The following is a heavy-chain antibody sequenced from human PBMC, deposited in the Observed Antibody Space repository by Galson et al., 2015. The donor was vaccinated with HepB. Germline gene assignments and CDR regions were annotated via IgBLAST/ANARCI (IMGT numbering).Heavy chain of an antibody. CDR3: VTWGGYYDFWSGYPYGPNAFDI. V-gene: IGHV3-64D*06. CDR2: ISSNGGST. D-gene: IGHD3-3*01. J-gene: IGHJ3*02. Sequence: SLRLSCAASGFTFSSYAMHWVRQAPGKGLEYVSAISSNGGSTYYADSVKGRFTISRDNSKNTLYLQMSSLRAEDTAVYYCVTWGGYYDFWSGYPYGPNAFDIWGQGTMVTVSS. CDR1: GFTFSSYA.